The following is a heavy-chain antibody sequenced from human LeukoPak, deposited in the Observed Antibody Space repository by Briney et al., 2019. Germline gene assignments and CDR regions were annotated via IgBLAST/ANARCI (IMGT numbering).Heavy chain of an antibody. V-gene: IGHV3-74*01. J-gene: IGHJ3*02. CDR1: GFTFSSHW. Sequence: PGGSLSLSCVASGFTFSSHWMHWVRQAPGKGLVWVSHIKSDGSFTNYADSVKGRFTISRDNAKNTLYLQTNSLRPEDTAVYYCARGTGAFDIWGQGTKVTVSS. CDR3: ARGTGAFDI. CDR2: IKSDGSFT. D-gene: IGHD1-1*01.